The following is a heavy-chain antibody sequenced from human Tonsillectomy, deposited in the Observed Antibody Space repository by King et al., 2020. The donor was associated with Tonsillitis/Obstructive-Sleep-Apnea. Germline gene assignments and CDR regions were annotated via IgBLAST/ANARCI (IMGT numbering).Heavy chain of an antibody. CDR1: GGSISGYY. V-gene: IGHV4-59*01. J-gene: IGHJ3*02. CDR3: AREEGYCSGGSCYPDAFDI. D-gene: IGHD2-15*01. CDR2: IYYSGST. Sequence: VPLQESGPGLVKPSETLSLTCTVSGGSISGYYWSWIRQPPGKGLEWIGYIYYSGSTNYNPSLKIRVTISVDTSKNQFSLKLSSVTAADTAVYYCAREEGYCSGGSCYPDAFDIWGQGTMVTVSS.